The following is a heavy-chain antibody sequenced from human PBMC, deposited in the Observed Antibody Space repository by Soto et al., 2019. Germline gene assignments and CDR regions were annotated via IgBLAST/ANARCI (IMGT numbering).Heavy chain of an antibody. J-gene: IGHJ4*02. CDR3: ARAAATICFDY. Sequence: NLSETLSLTCAVSGGSISSGGYSWSWIRQPPGKGLEWIGYIYHSGSTYYNPSLKSRVTISVDRSKNQFSLKLSSVTAADTAVYYCARAAATICFDYWGQGTLVTVSS. CDR2: IYHSGST. CDR1: GGSISSGGYS. D-gene: IGHD5-12*01. V-gene: IGHV4-30-2*01.